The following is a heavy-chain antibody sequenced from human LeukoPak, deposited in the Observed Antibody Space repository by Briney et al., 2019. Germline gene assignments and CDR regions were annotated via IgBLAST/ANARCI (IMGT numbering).Heavy chain of an antibody. V-gene: IGHV3-15*01. CDR1: GFTFSNVW. J-gene: IGHJ4*02. D-gene: IGHD5-12*01. CDR2: IKTKTGGETA. CDR3: TTDGYSGYEGLYDY. Sequence: GGSLRLSCAASGFTFSNVWMSWVRQVPGKGLEWVGHIKTKTGGETADYAAPLKGRFSISRDDSKNTVYLQLSSLETEDTAVYYCTTDGYSGYEGLYDYWGQGTLVTVSS.